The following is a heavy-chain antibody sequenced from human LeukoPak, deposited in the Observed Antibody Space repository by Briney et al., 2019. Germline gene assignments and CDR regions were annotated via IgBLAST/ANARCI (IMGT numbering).Heavy chain of an antibody. CDR2: ISSSSSTI. J-gene: IGHJ4*02. Sequence: AGGPLSLSGAASGFTFSDYYMSWIGQAPGKGLEGVSYISSSSSTIYYADSVKGRFTISRDNAKNSLYLQMNSLRAEDTAVYYCARVFSSWYLYWGQGTLVTVSS. CDR3: ARVFSSWYLY. D-gene: IGHD6-13*01. V-gene: IGHV3-11*01. CDR1: GFTFSDYY.